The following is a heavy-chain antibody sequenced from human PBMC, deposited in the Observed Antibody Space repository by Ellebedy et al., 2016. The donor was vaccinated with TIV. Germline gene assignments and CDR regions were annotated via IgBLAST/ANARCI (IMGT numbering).Heavy chain of an antibody. CDR2: IYHSGST. D-gene: IGHD3-9*01. CDR3: ARHYDILTGEFDY. CDR1: GGSISSGGYS. J-gene: IGHJ4*02. Sequence: SETLSLTXAVSGGSISSGGYSWSWIRQPPGKGLEWIGYIYHSGSTYYNPSLKSRVTISVDTSKNQFSLKLSSVTAADTAVYYCARHYDILTGEFDYWGQGTLVTVSS. V-gene: IGHV4-30-2*03.